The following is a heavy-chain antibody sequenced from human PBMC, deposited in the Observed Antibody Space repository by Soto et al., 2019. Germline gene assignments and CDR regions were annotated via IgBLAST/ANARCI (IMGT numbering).Heavy chain of an antibody. Sequence: PSETLSLTCAVYGGSFSGYYWSWIRQPPGKGLEWIGEINHSGSTNYNPSLKSRVTISVDTSKNQFSLKLSSVTAADTAVYYCARGAVRDNCNFAYYYGMDVWGQGTTVTVSS. CDR1: GGSFSGYY. CDR3: ARGAVRDNCNFAYYYGMDV. CDR2: INHSGST. V-gene: IGHV4-34*01. D-gene: IGHD1-7*01. J-gene: IGHJ6*02.